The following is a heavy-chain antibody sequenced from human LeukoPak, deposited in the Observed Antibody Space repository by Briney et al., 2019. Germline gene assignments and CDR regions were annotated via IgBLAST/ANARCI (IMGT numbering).Heavy chain of an antibody. J-gene: IGHJ4*02. CDR3: ASGDFWSGYHRLYFDY. D-gene: IGHD3-3*01. CDR1: GFTFSSYS. V-gene: IGHV3-21*01. Sequence: KPGGSLRLSCAASGFTFSSYSMNWVRQAPGKGLEWVSSISSSSSYIYYADSVKGRFTISRDNAKNSLYLQMNSLRAEDTAVYYCASGDFWSGYHRLYFDYWGQGTLVTVSS. CDR2: ISSSSSYI.